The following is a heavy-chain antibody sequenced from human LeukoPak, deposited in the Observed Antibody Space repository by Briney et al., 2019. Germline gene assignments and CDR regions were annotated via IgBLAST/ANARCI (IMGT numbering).Heavy chain of an antibody. J-gene: IGHJ4*02. CDR2: IYYSGST. Sequence: PSETLSLTCSVSGGSISSNNYYWAWIRQPPGKGPEWIGTIYYSGSTYYNPSLKSRVTISVDTSKNQFSLKLSSVTAADTAVYYCARGSTLIRGFDYWGQGTLVTVSS. D-gene: IGHD3-10*01. V-gene: IGHV4-39*07. CDR3: ARGSTLIRGFDY. CDR1: GGSISSNNYY.